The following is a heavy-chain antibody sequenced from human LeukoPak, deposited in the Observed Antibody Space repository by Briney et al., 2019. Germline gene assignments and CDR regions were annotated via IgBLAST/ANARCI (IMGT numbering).Heavy chain of an antibody. V-gene: IGHV3-7*01. CDR2: INQDGSEK. J-gene: IGHJ5*01. D-gene: IGHD1-26*01. CDR3: TRVRSGSYSHWFES. Sequence: GGSLRLSCAASGFTFRNYWMSWVRQAPGKGLEWVANINQDGSEKIYVDSVKGRFTIPRDDAESSLYLQMNSLRVEDTAVYYCTRVRSGSYSHWFESWGQGTLVTVSS. CDR1: GFTFRNYW.